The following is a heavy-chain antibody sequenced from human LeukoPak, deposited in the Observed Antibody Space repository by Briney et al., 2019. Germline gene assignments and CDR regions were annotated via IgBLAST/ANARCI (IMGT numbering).Heavy chain of an antibody. CDR2: IYHSGST. Sequence: SETLSLTCTVSGGSISSGGYYWSWIRQPPGKGLEWIGYIYHSGSTYYNPSLKSRVTISVDRSKNQFSLKLSSVTAADTAVYYCARFTFGVVPRDYWGQGTLVTVSS. D-gene: IGHD3-3*01. CDR1: GGSISSGGYY. J-gene: IGHJ4*02. V-gene: IGHV4-30-2*01. CDR3: ARFTFGVVPRDY.